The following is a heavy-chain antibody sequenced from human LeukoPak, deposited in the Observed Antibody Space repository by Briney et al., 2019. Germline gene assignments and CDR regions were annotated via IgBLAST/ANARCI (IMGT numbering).Heavy chain of an antibody. CDR2: INHSGST. CDR3: ATAIVVVPGASRLVMSSGYNWFDP. Sequence: SETLSLTCAVYGGSFSGYYWSWIRQPPGKGLEWIGEINHSGSTNYNPSLKSRVTISVDTSKNQFSLKLSSVTAADTAVYYCATAIVVVPGASRLVMSSGYNWFDPWGQGTLVTVSS. V-gene: IGHV4-34*01. J-gene: IGHJ5*02. D-gene: IGHD2-2*01. CDR1: GGSFSGYY.